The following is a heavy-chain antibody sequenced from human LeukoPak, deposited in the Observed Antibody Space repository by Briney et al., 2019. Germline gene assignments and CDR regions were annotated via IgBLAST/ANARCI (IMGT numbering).Heavy chain of an antibody. D-gene: IGHD5-18*01. CDR3: ARSEYNYGADAFDI. Sequence: PGGSLRLSCAASGFTFDDYGMSWVRQAPGKGLEWVSGINWNGGSTGYADSVKGRFTISRDNAKNSLYLQMNSLRAEDTAVYYCARSEYNYGADAFDIWGQGTMVTVSS. J-gene: IGHJ3*02. CDR1: GFTFDDYG. V-gene: IGHV3-20*04. CDR2: INWNGGST.